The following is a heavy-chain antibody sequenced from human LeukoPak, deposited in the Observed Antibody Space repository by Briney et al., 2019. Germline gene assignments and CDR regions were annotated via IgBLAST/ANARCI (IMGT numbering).Heavy chain of an antibody. Sequence: GGSLRLSCTASGFTFVNYWMIWVRQAPGKGLEGVANINLDGREKYYVDSVKGRFTLSRDNAKKSVYLQMHNLRAEDTAVYYCARDHGSGAIWGQGTMVTVSS. CDR1: GFTFVNYW. CDR3: ARDHGSGAI. CDR2: INLDGREK. D-gene: IGHD3-10*01. V-gene: IGHV3-7*01. J-gene: IGHJ3*02.